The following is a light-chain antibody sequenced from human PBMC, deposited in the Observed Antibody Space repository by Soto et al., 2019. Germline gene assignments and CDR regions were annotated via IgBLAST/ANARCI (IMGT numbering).Light chain of an antibody. CDR2: GAS. CDR1: QSVSNNY. CDR3: QHYNNWPLT. V-gene: IGKV3-20*01. Sequence: EIVLTQSPGTLALSPGERATLSCRASQSVSNNYLAWYQHKPGQAPRLLIYGASNRATGIPDRFSGSGSGTDFTLTISRLEPEDFAVYYCQHYNNWPLTFGGGTKVDIK. J-gene: IGKJ4*01.